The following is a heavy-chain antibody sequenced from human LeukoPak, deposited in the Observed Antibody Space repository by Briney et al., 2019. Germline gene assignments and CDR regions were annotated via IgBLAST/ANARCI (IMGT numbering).Heavy chain of an antibody. D-gene: IGHD5-18*01. V-gene: IGHV3-48*01. CDR1: GFTFSSYS. CDR2: ISSSSSTI. J-gene: IGHJ6*02. CDR3: ASGPTTMLGMDV. Sequence: PGGSLRLSCAASGFTFSSYSMNWVRQAPGKGLEWVSYISSSSSTIYYADSEKGRFTISRDNAKNSLYLQMNSLRAEDTAVYYCASGPTTMLGMDVWGQGTTVTVSS.